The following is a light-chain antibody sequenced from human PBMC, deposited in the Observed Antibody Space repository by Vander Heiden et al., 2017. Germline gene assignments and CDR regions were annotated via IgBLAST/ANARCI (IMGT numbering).Light chain of an antibody. CDR3: QQYYSYPPLT. J-gene: IGKJ4*01. Sequence: AIRMTQSPSSFSASTGDRVTITCRASQGISSYLAWYQQKPGKAPKLLIYAASTLQSGVPSRFSGSRSGTDFTLTISCLQSEDFATYYCQQYYSYPPLTFGGGTKVEIK. V-gene: IGKV1-8*01. CDR1: QGISSY. CDR2: AAS.